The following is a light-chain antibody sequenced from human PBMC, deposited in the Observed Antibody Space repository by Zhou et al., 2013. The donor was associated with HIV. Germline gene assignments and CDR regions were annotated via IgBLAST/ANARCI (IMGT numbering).Light chain of an antibody. CDR3: QQYNNWPYT. CDR1: QSLNGD. J-gene: IGKJ2*01. V-gene: IGKV3-15*01. Sequence: EIVMTQSPATLSVLPGERATLSCRAGQSLNGDLAWYQQKPGQAPRLLIYRTSTRATGIPARVSGSGSGTEFTLTIPTRCSLRILLVYYCQQYNNWPYTFGQGTKL. CDR2: RTS.